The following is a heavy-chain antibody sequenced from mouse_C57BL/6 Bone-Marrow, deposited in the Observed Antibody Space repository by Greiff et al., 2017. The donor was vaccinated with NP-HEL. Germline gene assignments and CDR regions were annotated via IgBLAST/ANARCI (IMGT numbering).Heavy chain of an antibody. Sequence: VQLQQSGPELVKPGASVKISCKASGYTFTDYYMNWVKQSHGKSLEWIGDINPNNGGTSYNQKFKGKATLTVDKSSSTAYMELRSLTSEDSAVYYCARAGTYYYGSRFAYWGQGTLVTVSA. D-gene: IGHD1-1*01. V-gene: IGHV1-26*01. CDR1: GYTFTDYY. CDR3: ARAGTYYYGSRFAY. CDR2: INPNNGGT. J-gene: IGHJ3*01.